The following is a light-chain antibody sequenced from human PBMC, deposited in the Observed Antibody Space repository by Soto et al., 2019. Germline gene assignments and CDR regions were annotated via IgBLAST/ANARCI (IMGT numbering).Light chain of an antibody. CDR2: DAS. Sequence: DIQMTQSPSTLSASVGDRVTITCRASQSISRSLAWYQQKPGKAPKLLIYDASSLQIGVPSRFSGSGSGTEFTLIISSLQPNDFATYYCQQYNSYPRTFGGGTKVDIK. CDR1: QSISRS. CDR3: QQYNSYPRT. J-gene: IGKJ4*01. V-gene: IGKV1-5*01.